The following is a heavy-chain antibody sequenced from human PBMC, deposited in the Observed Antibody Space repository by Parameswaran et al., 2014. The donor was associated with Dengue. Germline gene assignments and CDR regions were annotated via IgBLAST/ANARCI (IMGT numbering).Heavy chain of an antibody. Sequence: WVRQAPGQGLEWMGGIIPISGTPNYAQKFQDRVTITADKSTSTVYMELRTLRSDDTAVYYCARVRRSDGWYVDYWGQGTLVTVSS. J-gene: IGHJ4*02. D-gene: IGHD6-19*01. CDR3: ARVRRSDGWYVDY. CDR2: IIPISGTP. V-gene: IGHV1-69*06.